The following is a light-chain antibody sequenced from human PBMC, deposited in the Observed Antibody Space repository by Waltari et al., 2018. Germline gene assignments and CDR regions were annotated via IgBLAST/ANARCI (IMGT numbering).Light chain of an antibody. J-gene: IGLJ1*01. CDR1: RSDVGAYNY. V-gene: IGLV2-14*03. CDR3: NSYASSGTYV. CDR2: DVN. Sequence: QSALTQPASVSGSPGQSITISCTGTRSDVGAYNYVSWYQQHPGRAPKLIIYDVNNRPSGISSRFSGSKSGNTASLTFSGLQAEDEADYYCNSYASSGTYVFGTGTKVTVL.